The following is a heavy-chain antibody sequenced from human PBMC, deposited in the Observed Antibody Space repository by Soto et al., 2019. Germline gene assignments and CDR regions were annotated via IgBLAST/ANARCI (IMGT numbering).Heavy chain of an antibody. CDR2: INPNSGGT. V-gene: IGHV1-2*04. CDR3: ARDMTTVTAFDF. Sequence: AASVKVSCKASGYTFTGYYMHWVRQAPGQGLEWMGYINPNSGGTNYAQKFQGWVTMTRDTSISTAYMELRRLRSDDTAVYYCARDMTTVTAFDFWGQGTLVTVSS. D-gene: IGHD4-17*01. J-gene: IGHJ4*02. CDR1: GYTFTGYY.